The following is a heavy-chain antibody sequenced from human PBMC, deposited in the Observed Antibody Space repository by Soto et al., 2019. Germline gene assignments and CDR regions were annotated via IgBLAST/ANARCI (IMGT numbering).Heavy chain of an antibody. Sequence: QLQLQESGSGLVKPSQTLSLTCAVSGGSISSGGYSWSWIRQPPGKGLEWIGYIYHSGSTYYNPSRKSRVTISVDRSENQFSLKLGSVTAADTAVYYCARRRGFPYYYGMDVWGQGTTVTVSS. CDR3: ARRRGFPYYYGMDV. J-gene: IGHJ6*02. D-gene: IGHD5-12*01. CDR1: GGSISSGGYS. V-gene: IGHV4-30-2*01. CDR2: IYHSGST.